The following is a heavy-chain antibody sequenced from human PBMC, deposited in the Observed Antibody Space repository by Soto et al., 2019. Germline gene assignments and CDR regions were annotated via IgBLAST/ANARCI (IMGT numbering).Heavy chain of an antibody. Sequence: PSETLSLTCTVSGGSISSGDYYWSWIRQHPGKGLEWVGNIYYNGSTYYSPSLKSRVTVWFDTSKNQFSLRLTSVTAADTAVYYCARYRISGSWSKFDYWGQGTRVTVSS. CDR3: ARYRISGSWSKFDY. J-gene: IGHJ4*02. CDR2: IYYNGST. D-gene: IGHD6-13*01. CDR1: GGSISSGDYY. V-gene: IGHV4-31*03.